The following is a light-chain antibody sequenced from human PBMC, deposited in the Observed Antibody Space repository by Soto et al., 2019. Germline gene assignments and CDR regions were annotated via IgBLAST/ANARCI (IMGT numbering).Light chain of an antibody. V-gene: IGLV2-14*03. CDR2: EVI. CDR3: SSHTTSNTRV. J-gene: IGLJ1*01. CDR1: SSDVGAYDF. Sequence: QSVLTQPASVSGSPGQSIAISCTGTSSDVGAYDFVSWYQQHPDKSPKLLIYEVINRLSGVFDRFSGSKSVNTATLTISGLQAEDEADYYCSSHTTSNTRVFGTGTKVTVL.